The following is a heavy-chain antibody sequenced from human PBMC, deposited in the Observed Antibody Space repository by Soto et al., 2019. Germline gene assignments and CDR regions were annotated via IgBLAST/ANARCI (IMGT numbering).Heavy chain of an antibody. J-gene: IGHJ6*02. Sequence: GESLKISCKGSGYSCTTYWIGWVRQMPGKGLEWMGIVHPGDSDTRYSPSFQGQVTISADKSISTAYLRWSSLKVSDTAMYYCARQWPESMARGFIDHLYYYGMDVWGQVTTVTVS. CDR1: GYSCTTYW. V-gene: IGHV5-51*01. CDR2: VHPGDSDT. CDR3: ARQWPESMARGFIDHLYYYGMDV. D-gene: IGHD3-10*01.